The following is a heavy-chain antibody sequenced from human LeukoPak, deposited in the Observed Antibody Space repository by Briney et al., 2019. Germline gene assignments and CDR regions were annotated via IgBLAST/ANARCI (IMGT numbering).Heavy chain of an antibody. CDR3: ATSAGDYRAGHYYYMGV. CDR2: INPNTAGT. CDR1: GYTFTGYY. D-gene: IGHD4-11*01. J-gene: IGHJ6*03. Sequence: ASVKVSCKASGYTFTGYYFHWVRQAPGQGLEWMGWINPNTAGTNYAQKFLGGVTLTWDTSISTAYMELSRLTSDDTAVYYCATSAGDYRAGHYYYMGVWGKGTSVTVSS. V-gene: IGHV1-2*02.